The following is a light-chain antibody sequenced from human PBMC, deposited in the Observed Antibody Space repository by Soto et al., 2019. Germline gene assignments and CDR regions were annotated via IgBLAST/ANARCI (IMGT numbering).Light chain of an antibody. CDR2: GAS. Sequence: DIQMTQSPSSLSASVGDRVTITCRASQTISIFLNWYQQKPGKAPKLLIYGASTLQGGVPSRFSGSGSGTDFTLTISRLQPEDVATDYCQRSYGSPPWTFGQGTKVEIK. CDR1: QTISIF. CDR3: QRSYGSPPWT. J-gene: IGKJ1*01. V-gene: IGKV1-39*01.